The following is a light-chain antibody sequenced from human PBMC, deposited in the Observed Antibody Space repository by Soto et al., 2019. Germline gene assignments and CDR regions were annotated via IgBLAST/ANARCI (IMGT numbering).Light chain of an antibody. V-gene: IGKV1-9*01. CDR3: QQLNSYTVT. Sequence: DIQLTQSPSFLSASVGDRVTITCRASQGISSYLAWYQQKPGKAPKLLIYAASTLQSGVPSRFSGSGSGTEFTLTINSLQPEDFATYYCQQLNSYTVTFGGGTKVEIK. J-gene: IGKJ4*01. CDR2: AAS. CDR1: QGISSY.